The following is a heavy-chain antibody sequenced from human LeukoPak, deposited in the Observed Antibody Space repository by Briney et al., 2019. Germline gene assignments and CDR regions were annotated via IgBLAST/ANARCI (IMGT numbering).Heavy chain of an antibody. Sequence: GRSLRLSCAASGFTFSSYGMHWVRQAPGKGLEWVAVIWYDGSNKYYADSVKGRFTISRDNSKNTLYLQMNSLRAEDTAVYYCARPRPGLWLDYWGQGTLVTVSS. CDR1: GFTFSSYG. CDR2: IWYDGSNK. CDR3: ARPRPGLWLDY. J-gene: IGHJ4*02. D-gene: IGHD6-19*01. V-gene: IGHV3-33*01.